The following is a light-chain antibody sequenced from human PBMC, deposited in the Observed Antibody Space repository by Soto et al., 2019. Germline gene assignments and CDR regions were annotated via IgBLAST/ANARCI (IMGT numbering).Light chain of an antibody. J-gene: IGKJ1*01. CDR3: LQDYNYPWT. CDR1: ESVSSY. V-gene: IGKV3D-15*03. Sequence: EILMTQSPATLSVSPGERATLSCRASESVSSYLAWYQQKPGQPPRLLTSGSSIRATGIPKRFSGSASGTNFTLTISPLQPEDFATYYCLQDYNYPWTFGQGTKVDIK. CDR2: GSS.